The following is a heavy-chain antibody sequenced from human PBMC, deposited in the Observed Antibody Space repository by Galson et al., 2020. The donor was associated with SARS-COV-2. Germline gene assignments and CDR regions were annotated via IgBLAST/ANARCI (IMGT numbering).Heavy chain of an antibody. CDR2: IWYDGSNK. J-gene: IGHJ6*02. CDR1: GFTISSYG. Sequence: WGSLRLSCAASGFTISSYGMHWVRQAPGKGLEWVAVIWYDGSNKYYADSVKGRFTISRDNYKNTLYLQMNSLRAEDTAVYYCARDRGGEVLLWFGEYGMDVWGQGTTVTVSS. CDR3: ARDRGGEVLLWFGEYGMDV. D-gene: IGHD3-10*01. V-gene: IGHV3-33*08.